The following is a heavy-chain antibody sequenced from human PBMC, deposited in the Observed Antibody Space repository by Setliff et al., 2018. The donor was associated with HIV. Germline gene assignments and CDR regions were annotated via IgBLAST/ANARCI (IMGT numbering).Heavy chain of an antibody. CDR1: GFTVSSNY. CDR3: ARVRSPRDAFDI. V-gene: IGHV3-53*04. J-gene: IGHJ3*02. Sequence: PLETLSLTCTASGFTVSSNYMSWVRQAPGKGLEWVSVIYSGGSTYYADSVKGRFTISRHNSKNTLYLQMNSLRAEDTAVYYCARVRSPRDAFDIWGQGTMVTVSS. CDR2: IYSGGST.